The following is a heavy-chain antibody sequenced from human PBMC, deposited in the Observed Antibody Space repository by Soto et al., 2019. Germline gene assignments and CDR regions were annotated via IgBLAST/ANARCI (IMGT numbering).Heavy chain of an antibody. Sequence: GGSVRLSSVASGYAFSSFGMYWVRQAPGKGLEWVSFISHDGSKKKFVDSVKCRFTISRDDSGNTLYLQMNSLRADDTAVYFCAKDWNDANYDYGTDVWGQGTTVTVSS. CDR3: AKDWNDANYDYGTDV. CDR2: ISHDGSKK. J-gene: IGHJ6*02. CDR1: GYAFSSFG. V-gene: IGHV3-30*18. D-gene: IGHD1-1*01.